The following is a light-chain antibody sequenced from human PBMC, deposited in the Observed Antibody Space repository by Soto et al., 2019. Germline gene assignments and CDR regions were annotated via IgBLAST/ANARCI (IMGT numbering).Light chain of an antibody. CDR1: HGIGTA. CDR3: QHYSDWPLT. CDR2: GAS. Sequence: EIVMTQSPATLSVSPGEGATLSCRASHGIGTALAWYQQKPGQTPRLLMYGASIRATGVPARFSGSASGTEFTLTITSLQSEDFAVYYCQHYSDWPLTFGGGPKVDIK. V-gene: IGKV3-15*01. J-gene: IGKJ4*01.